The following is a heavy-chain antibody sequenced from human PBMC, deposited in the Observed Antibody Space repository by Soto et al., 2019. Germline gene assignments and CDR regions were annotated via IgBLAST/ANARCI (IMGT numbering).Heavy chain of an antibody. V-gene: IGHV4-61*08. CDR2: MSYSGST. J-gene: IGHJ4*02. D-gene: IGHD5-18*01. Sequence: XXTLSLDCTVCGGSIRRCGYYWRYIRQPPGKGLEWIGFMSYSGSTNFNPSLKSRVTMSLDTSKNQFSLKLSSMTAADTAVYHCARHGPAYSSDSWGQGTLVTVS. CDR1: GGSIRRCGYY. CDR3: ARHGPAYSSDS.